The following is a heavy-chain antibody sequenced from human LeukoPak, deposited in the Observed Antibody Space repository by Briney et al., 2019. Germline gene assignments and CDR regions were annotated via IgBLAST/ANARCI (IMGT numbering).Heavy chain of an antibody. CDR2: ISHNGDRI. J-gene: IGHJ4*02. D-gene: IGHD6-13*01. CDR1: GYTFSNYA. CDR3: AKDSYSKGDF. Sequence: GGSLRLSCAASGYTFSNYAMTWVRQAPGKRLEWVSGISHNGDRIYYADSVKGRFTISRDNAKNSLYLQMNSLRAEDTAVYYCAKDSYSKGDFWGQGVLVTVSS. V-gene: IGHV3-23*01.